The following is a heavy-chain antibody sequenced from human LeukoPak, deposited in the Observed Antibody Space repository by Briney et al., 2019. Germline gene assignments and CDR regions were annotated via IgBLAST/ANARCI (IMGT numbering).Heavy chain of an antibody. CDR1: GFTFSNYW. D-gene: IGHD1-1*01. J-gene: IGHJ4*02. CDR3: ARSPTRRCDY. CDR2: IKQDESEK. Sequence: GGSLRLSCAASGFTFSNYWMNWVRQAPGKGLEWVADIKQDESEKYYVDSVKGRFTISRDSAKNSLYLEMNNLRVEDTAVYYCARSPTRRCDYWGQGTLVTVSS. V-gene: IGHV3-7*01.